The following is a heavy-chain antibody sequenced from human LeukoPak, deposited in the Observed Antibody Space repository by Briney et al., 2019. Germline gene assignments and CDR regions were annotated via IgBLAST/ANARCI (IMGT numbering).Heavy chain of an antibody. D-gene: IGHD6-6*01. V-gene: IGHV1-18*01. CDR1: GYTFTSYG. J-gene: IGHJ3*02. Sequence: ASVKVSCEASGYTFTSYGISWVRQAPGQGLEWMGWISAYNGNTNYAQKLQGRVTMTTDTSTSTAYMELRSLRSDDTAVYYCARGRIAARPGGAFDIWGQGTMVTVSS. CDR2: ISAYNGNT. CDR3: ARGRIAARPGGAFDI.